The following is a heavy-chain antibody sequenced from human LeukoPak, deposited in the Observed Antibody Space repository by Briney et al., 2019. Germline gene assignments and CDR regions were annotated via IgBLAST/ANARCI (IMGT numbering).Heavy chain of an antibody. CDR1: GYSFTAYW. CDR2: IYPGDSDT. V-gene: IGHV5-51*01. Sequence: GESLKISCKGSGYSFTAYWIGWVRQMPGKGLEWMGIIYPGDSDTRYSPSFQGQVTISADKSISTAYLQWSSLKASDTAMYYCARLYGEGYCSGGSCRKAVLDPWGQGTLVTVSS. J-gene: IGHJ5*02. CDR3: ARLYGEGYCSGGSCRKAVLDP. D-gene: IGHD2-15*01.